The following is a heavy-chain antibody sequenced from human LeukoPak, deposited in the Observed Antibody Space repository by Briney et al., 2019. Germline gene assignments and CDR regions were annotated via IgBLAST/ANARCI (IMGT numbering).Heavy chain of an antibody. V-gene: IGHV3-21*01. CDR1: GFTFSRYT. Sequence: KPGGSLRLSCSASGFTFSRYTMNWVRQAPGKGLEWVSSISTSTTYIYYADSVEGRFTISRDSAKSSLYLQMNSLRAEDTAVYYCARSGDHGWFDPWGQGTLVTVSS. CDR2: ISTSTTYI. J-gene: IGHJ5*02. D-gene: IGHD4-17*01. CDR3: ARSGDHGWFDP.